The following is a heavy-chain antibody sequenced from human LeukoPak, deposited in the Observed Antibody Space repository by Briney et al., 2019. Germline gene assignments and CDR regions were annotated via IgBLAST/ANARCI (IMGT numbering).Heavy chain of an antibody. J-gene: IGHJ5*02. Sequence: GESLKISCKGSGYSFINYWIGWVRQMPGKGLEWMGIIYPGDSDTTYSPSFQSQVTISADKSISTAYLQWSSLKASDTAMYYCARQASAAAGTHNWFDPWGQGTLVTVSS. CDR3: ARQASAAAGTHNWFDP. CDR2: IYPGDSDT. V-gene: IGHV5-51*01. CDR1: GYSFINYW. D-gene: IGHD6-13*01.